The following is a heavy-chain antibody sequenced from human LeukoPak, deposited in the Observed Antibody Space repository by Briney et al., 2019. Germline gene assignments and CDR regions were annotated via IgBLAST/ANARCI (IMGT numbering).Heavy chain of an antibody. D-gene: IGHD5-18*01. CDR2: FSGSGGSA. CDR3: AGTQLPFDY. Sequence: PGGSLRLSCAASGFTFSNYAMSWVRQAPGKGLEWVSTFSGSGGSAYYADFAKGRFTISRDNSRNTLYLQMNSLRVEDTAVYYCAGTQLPFDYWGQGTLVTVSS. V-gene: IGHV3-23*01. J-gene: IGHJ4*02. CDR1: GFTFSNYA.